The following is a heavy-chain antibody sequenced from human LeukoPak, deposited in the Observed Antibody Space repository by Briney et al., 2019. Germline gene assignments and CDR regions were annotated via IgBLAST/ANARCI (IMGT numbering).Heavy chain of an antibody. CDR3: ARGGGCTTTSCDFDW. V-gene: IGHV4-59*02. J-gene: IGHJ4*02. Sequence: ASENLSLTCTVSSDAASSYFWNWIRQPPGKGLEWIGYIHHSGTTNYNPSLKSRVAITVDTSKNQFSLKLSSVTAADTAVYFCARGGGCTTTSCDFDWWGQGTQGTVSS. D-gene: IGHD2-8*01. CDR2: IHHSGTT. CDR1: SDAASSYF.